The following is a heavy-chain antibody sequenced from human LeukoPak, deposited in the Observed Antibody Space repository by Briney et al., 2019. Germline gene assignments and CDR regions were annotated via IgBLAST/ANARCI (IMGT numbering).Heavy chain of an antibody. CDR3: ARLGGSYYTY. CDR1: GFAFSSYW. V-gene: IGHV3-7*01. D-gene: IGHD1-26*01. Sequence: GGSLRLSCVASGFAFSSYWMTWARQAPGKGLEWVANIKQDGGEEYYVDSVKGRFTISRDNAKNSLFLQMNSLRVEDTVVYYCARLGGSYYTYWGQGTLVTVSS. J-gene: IGHJ4*02. CDR2: IKQDGGEE.